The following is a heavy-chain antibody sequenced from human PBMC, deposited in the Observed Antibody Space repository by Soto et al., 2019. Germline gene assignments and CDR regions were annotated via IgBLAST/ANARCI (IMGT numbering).Heavy chain of an antibody. CDR3: ARRDYYDSSGYYGGDAFDI. D-gene: IGHD3-22*01. CDR2: IDPSDSYT. V-gene: IGHV5-10-1*01. J-gene: IGHJ3*02. Sequence: PGESLKISCKGSGCSFTSYWISWVRQMPGKGLDWMGMIDPSDSYTNYSPSFQGHVTISADKSISTVYLQWSSLKASDTAMYYCARRDYYDSSGYYGGDAFDIWGQGTMVTVSS. CDR1: GCSFTSYW.